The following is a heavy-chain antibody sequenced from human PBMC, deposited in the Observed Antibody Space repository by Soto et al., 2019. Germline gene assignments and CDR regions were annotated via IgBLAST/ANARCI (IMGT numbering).Heavy chain of an antibody. Sequence: GASVKVSCKASGVTFSSYPISWVRQAPGQGLEWMGGIIPVYTSTIYAQKFQGRVTITADESTSTAYMELSSLTSDDTAVYYCAGDNCCGTSSYYFDSWGQGTLVTVSS. CDR3: AGDNCCGTSSYYFDS. CDR2: IIPVYTST. CDR1: GVTFSSYP. J-gene: IGHJ4*02. D-gene: IGHD2-15*01. V-gene: IGHV1-69*13.